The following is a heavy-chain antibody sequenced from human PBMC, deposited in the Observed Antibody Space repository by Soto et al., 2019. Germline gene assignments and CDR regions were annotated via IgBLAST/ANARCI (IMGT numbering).Heavy chain of an antibody. D-gene: IGHD3-22*01. CDR3: ARVKIDSRWFDP. CDR2: IYYSGST. J-gene: IGHJ5*02. V-gene: IGHV4-61*01. CDR1: GGSVSSGSYY. Sequence: SETLSLTCTVSGGSVSSGSYYWSWIRQPPGKGLEWIGYIYYSGSTNYNPSLKSRVTISVDTSKNQFSLKLSSVTAADTAVYYCARVKIDSRWFDPWGQGTLVTVSS.